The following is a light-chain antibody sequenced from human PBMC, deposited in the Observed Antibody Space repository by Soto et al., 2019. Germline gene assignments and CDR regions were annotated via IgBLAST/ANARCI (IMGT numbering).Light chain of an antibody. CDR1: QSVNSN. CDR3: QQYNTWPLT. CDR2: GAS. J-gene: IGKJ3*01. V-gene: IGKV3-15*01. Sequence: EIMMTQSPVTLSVSPGERATLSCRASQSVNSNLAWYQQKPGQAPRLRIYGASTRATGIPASFIGNGSGTEFTLTASSLQPEDFAVYYCQQYNTWPLTFGPGTKVDIK.